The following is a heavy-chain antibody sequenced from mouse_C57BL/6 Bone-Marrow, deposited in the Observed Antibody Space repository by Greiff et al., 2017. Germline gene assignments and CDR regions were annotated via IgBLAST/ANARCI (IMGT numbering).Heavy chain of an antibody. CDR2: IDPENGDT. D-gene: IGHD1-1*01. CDR1: GFNIKDAY. CDR3: TTRYGSHWYFDV. V-gene: IGHV14-4*01. J-gene: IGHJ1*03. Sequence: EVQLQQSGAELVRPGASVKLSCTASGFNIKDAYMPWVQQRPEQGLEWIGWIDPENGDTEYASKFQGKDTITADTSSNTDYLQLSSRTSEDTAGYCCTTRYGSHWYFDVWGTGTTVTVSS.